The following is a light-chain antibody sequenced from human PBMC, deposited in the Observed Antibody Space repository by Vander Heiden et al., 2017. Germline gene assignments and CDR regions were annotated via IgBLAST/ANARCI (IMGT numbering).Light chain of an antibody. Sequence: DIVMTQSPLSLPVTPGEPASISCRSSQSLLHSNGYNYLDWYLQKPGQSPQLLIYLGSNRASGVPDRFSGSGSGTDFTLKISRVEAEDVGVYYCMQDLQWLTFGGGTKVEIK. V-gene: IGKV2-28*01. CDR3: MQDLQWLT. J-gene: IGKJ4*01. CDR1: QSLLHSNGYNY. CDR2: LGS.